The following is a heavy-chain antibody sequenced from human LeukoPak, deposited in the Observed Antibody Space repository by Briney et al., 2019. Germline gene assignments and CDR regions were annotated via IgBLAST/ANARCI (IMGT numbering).Heavy chain of an antibody. CDR3: AKEAYYYDSSGYQGVDP. CDR2: ISGSGGST. V-gene: IGHV3-23*01. Sequence: PGGSLRLSCAASGFTFSSYAMSWVRQAPGKGLEWVSAISGSGGSTYYADSVKGRFTISRDNSKNTLYLQMNSLRAEDTAVYYCAKEAYYYDSSGYQGVDPWGQGTLVTVSS. J-gene: IGHJ5*02. D-gene: IGHD3-22*01. CDR1: GFTFSSYA.